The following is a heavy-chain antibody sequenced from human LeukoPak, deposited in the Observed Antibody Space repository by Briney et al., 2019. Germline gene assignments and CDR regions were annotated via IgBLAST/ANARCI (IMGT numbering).Heavy chain of an antibody. V-gene: IGHV3-72*01. CDR2: SRNEAHSYST. CDR3: VALLWGIGY. CDR1: GFTFSDHY. Sequence: GGSLRLSCAVSGFTFSDHYMDWVRQAPGKGLEWIGRSRNEAHSYSTDFAASVRGRAALSRDHSRDSLYLQINSLRTDDTAVYYCVALLWGIGYWGQGTLVTVSS. J-gene: IGHJ4*02. D-gene: IGHD3-16*01.